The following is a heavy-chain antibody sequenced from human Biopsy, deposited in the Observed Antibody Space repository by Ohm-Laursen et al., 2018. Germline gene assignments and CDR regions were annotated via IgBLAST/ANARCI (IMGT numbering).Heavy chain of an antibody. V-gene: IGHV1-69*06. J-gene: IGHJ4*02. CDR3: AKAGQTSGEYVVPRHFDS. CDR2: IVPLFETT. D-gene: IGHD2-15*01. CDR1: GYNFDIYP. Sequence: GSSVKVSCKASGYNFDIYPPFWVRQAPGQGFEWMGGIVPLFETTDSAQKFQGRVTITADRSTTTAYIELSGLTSEDTAIYYCAKAGQTSGEYVVPRHFDSWGQGTRVTVSS.